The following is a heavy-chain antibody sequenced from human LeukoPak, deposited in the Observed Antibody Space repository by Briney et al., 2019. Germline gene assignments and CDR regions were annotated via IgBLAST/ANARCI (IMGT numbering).Heavy chain of an antibody. Sequence: GGSLRLSCAASGFTFSSYWMSWVRQAPGKGLEWVANIKQDGSEKYYVDSVKGRFTIFRDNAKNSVYLQMNSLRAEDTAVYYCARLREIPVFGVVTKSTSYFDYWGQGTLVTVSS. D-gene: IGHD3-3*01. V-gene: IGHV3-7*01. CDR2: IKQDGSEK. CDR3: ARLREIPVFGVVTKSTSYFDY. J-gene: IGHJ4*02. CDR1: GFTFSSYW.